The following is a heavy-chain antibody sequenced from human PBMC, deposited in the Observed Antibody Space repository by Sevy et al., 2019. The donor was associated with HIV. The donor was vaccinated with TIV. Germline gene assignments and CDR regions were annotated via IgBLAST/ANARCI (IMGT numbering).Heavy chain of an antibody. CDR1: GASITISTW. CDR3: VRAKFGSVLGDALDI. CDR2: IHHTGST. Sequence: SETLSLTCAVSGASITISTWWGWVRQPPGKGLEWIGEIHHTGSTNSNPSLKTRVTLSVDKSKNQFSLNLNSVTAADTAVYYCVRAKFGSVLGDALDIWDQGTMVTVSS. D-gene: IGHD6-25*01. V-gene: IGHV4-4*02. J-gene: IGHJ3*02.